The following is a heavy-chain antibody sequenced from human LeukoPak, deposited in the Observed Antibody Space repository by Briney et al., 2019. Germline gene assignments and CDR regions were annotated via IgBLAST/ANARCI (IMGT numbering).Heavy chain of an antibody. Sequence: SETLSLTCAVYGGSFSGYYWSWIRQPPGKGLEWIGEINHSGSTNYNPSLKSRVTISVDTSKNQFSLKLSSVTAADTAVYYCARYYYYDSSGFGYDYWGQGTLVTVSS. CDR1: GGSFSGYY. J-gene: IGHJ4*02. CDR2: INHSGST. V-gene: IGHV4-34*01. CDR3: ARYYYYDSSGFGYDY. D-gene: IGHD3-22*01.